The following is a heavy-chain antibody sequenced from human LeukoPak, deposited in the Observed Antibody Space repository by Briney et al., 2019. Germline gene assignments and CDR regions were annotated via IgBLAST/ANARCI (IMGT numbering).Heavy chain of an antibody. CDR2: ISISGDIT. V-gene: IGHV3-23*01. D-gene: IGHD4/OR15-4a*01. Sequence: GGSLRLSCAASGFTFGDYAMSWVRQAPGKGLEWVSGISISGDITYYADSVQGRFIIFRDNSKNTVYLQMNSLRVEDTAVYYCANEEVPNDYWGQGTLVTVSS. CDR3: ANEEVPNDY. J-gene: IGHJ4*02. CDR1: GFTFGDYA.